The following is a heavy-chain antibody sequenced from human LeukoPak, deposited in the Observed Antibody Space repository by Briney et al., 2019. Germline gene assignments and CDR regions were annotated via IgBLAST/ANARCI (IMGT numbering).Heavy chain of an antibody. J-gene: IGHJ4*02. CDR3: ARDRAYGDYLFDY. Sequence: ASVKVSCKASGYTFTSYGISWVRQAPGQGLEWMGWISAYNGNTNYAQKLQGRVTMTTDTSTSTADMELRSLRSDDTAVYYCARDRAYGDYLFDYWGQGTLVTVSS. CDR1: GYTFTSYG. D-gene: IGHD4-17*01. CDR2: ISAYNGNT. V-gene: IGHV1-18*04.